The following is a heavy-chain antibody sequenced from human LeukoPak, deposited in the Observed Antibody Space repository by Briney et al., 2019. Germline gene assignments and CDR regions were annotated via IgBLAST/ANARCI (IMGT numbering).Heavy chain of an antibody. D-gene: IGHD2-2*01. V-gene: IGHV1-2*02. CDR3: ARVYCSSTSCYYFDY. CDR2: INPKSGGT. J-gene: IGHJ4*02. Sequence: ASVKVSCKASGYTFTGYYMRWVRQAPGQGLEWMGWINPKSGGTNYAQKFQGRVTMTRDTSISTAYMEVSRLRSDDTAVYYCARVYCSSTSCYYFDYWGQGTLVTVPS. CDR1: GYTFTGYY.